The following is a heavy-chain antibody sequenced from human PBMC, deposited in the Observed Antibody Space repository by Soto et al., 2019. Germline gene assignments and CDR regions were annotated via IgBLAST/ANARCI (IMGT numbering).Heavy chain of an antibody. CDR1: GGSISSRSYY. Sequence: ETLSLTCSVSGGSISSRSYYWGCIRQPPGKGLEWVSVIYSGGSTYYADSVKGRFTISRDNSKNTLYLQMNSLRAEDTAVYYCARDRVESGYPEYFQHWGQGTLVTVSS. J-gene: IGHJ1*01. D-gene: IGHD3-22*01. V-gene: IGHV3-53*01. CDR2: IYSGGST. CDR3: ARDRVESGYPEYFQH.